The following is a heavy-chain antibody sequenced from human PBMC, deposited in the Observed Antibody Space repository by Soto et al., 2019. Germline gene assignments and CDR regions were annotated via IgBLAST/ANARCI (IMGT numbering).Heavy chain of an antibody. CDR3: VREAYIGYGHAIDY. D-gene: IGHD5-12*01. V-gene: IGHV4-59*01. CDR2: NYHSGTT. Sequence: ETLSLTGPVSGVYLSRYHGSWIRPPPGKGLEWIGYNYHSGTTNYNPSLKSRVTISVDTSKNQFSLRLTSVTAADTAIYYCVREAYIGYGHAIDYWGQGTLVTSPQ. J-gene: IGHJ4*02. CDR1: GVYLSRYH.